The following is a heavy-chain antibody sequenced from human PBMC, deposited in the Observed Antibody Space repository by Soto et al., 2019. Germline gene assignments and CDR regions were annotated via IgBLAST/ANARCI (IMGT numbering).Heavy chain of an antibody. Sequence: SETLSLTCAVYGGSFSGYYWSWIRQPPGKGLEWIGEINHSGSTNYNPSLKGRVTISVDTSKNQFSLKLSSVTAADTAVYYCARYYDYIWGSYSYSFDYWGQGTLVTVYS. CDR1: GGSFSGYY. V-gene: IGHV4-34*01. D-gene: IGHD3-16*02. CDR2: INHSGST. J-gene: IGHJ4*02. CDR3: ARYYDYIWGSYSYSFDY.